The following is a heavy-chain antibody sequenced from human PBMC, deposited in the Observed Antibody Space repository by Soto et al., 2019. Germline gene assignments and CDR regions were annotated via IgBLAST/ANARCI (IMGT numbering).Heavy chain of an antibody. Sequence: QVTLKESGPVLVKPTETLTLTCTVSGFSLSNARMGVSWIRQPPGKALEWLAHIFSNDEKSYSTSLKSRLTIYKDTSKRQVVLTMTNMGTVDTATYYCARMGSGPAYYYYGMDVWGQGTTVTVSS. CDR3: ARMGSGPAYYYYGMDV. CDR2: IFSNDEK. J-gene: IGHJ6*02. CDR1: GFSLSNARMG. V-gene: IGHV2-26*01.